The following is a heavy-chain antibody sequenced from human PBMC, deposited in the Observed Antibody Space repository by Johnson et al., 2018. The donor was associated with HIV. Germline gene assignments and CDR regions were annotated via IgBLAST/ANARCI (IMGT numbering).Heavy chain of an antibody. J-gene: IGHJ3*02. CDR2: ISYDGSNK. CDR1: GFTFSSYG. CDR3: AKGYLTSIAARQPDAFDI. D-gene: IGHD6-6*01. V-gene: IGHV3-30*18. Sequence: QVQLVESGGGLIQPGGSLRLSCAASGFTFSSYGMHWVRQAPGKGLEWVAVISYDGSNKYYADSVKGRFTISRDNSKNTLYLQMNSLRAEDTAVYYCAKGYLTSIAARQPDAFDIWGQWTMVTVSS.